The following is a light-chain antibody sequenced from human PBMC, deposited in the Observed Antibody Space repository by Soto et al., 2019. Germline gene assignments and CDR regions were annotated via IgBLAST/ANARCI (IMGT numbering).Light chain of an antibody. Sequence: EIXLTQFPATLALSPGERATLSCRASQGVSSYLAWYQQKPGQAPRLLIYDASNRAIGIPARFSGSGPGTDFTLTISSLEPEDFAVYCCQQRSNWHPITFGQGTRLEIK. CDR2: DAS. CDR3: QQRSNWHPIT. CDR1: QGVSSY. V-gene: IGKV3D-11*01. J-gene: IGKJ5*01.